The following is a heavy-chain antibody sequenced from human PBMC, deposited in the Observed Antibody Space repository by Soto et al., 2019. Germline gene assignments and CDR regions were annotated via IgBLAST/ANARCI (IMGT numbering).Heavy chain of an antibody. D-gene: IGHD3-10*01. CDR2: INPSGGST. CDR3: TYGSGRRDYFDY. Sequence: GASVKVSCKASGYTFTSYYMHWVRQAPGQGLEWMGIINPSGGSTSYAQKFQGRVTMTRDTSTSTVYMELSSLRSEDTAVYYCTYGSGRRDYFDYWGQGTLVTVSS. V-gene: IGHV1-46*01. J-gene: IGHJ4*02. CDR1: GYTFTSYY.